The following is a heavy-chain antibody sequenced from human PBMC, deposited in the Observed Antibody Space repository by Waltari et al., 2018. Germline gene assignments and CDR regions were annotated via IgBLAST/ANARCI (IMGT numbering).Heavy chain of an antibody. V-gene: IGHV3-53*01. CDR2: IYSGGST. J-gene: IGHJ3*02. CDR1: GFTVSSNY. CDR3: ARPKSSSWYDAFDI. D-gene: IGHD6-13*01. Sequence: EVQLVESGGGLIQPGGSLRLSCAASGFTVSSNYMSWVRQAPGKGLEWVSVIYSGGSTYYADSVKGRFTISRDNSKNTLYLQMNSLRAEDTAVYYCARPKSSSWYDAFDIWGRGTMVTVSS.